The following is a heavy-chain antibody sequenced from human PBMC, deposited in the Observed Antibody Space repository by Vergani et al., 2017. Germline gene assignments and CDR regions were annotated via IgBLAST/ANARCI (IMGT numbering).Heavy chain of an antibody. Sequence: EVQLVESGGGLVQPGGSLRLSCAASGFTVSSNYMSWVRQAPGKGLKWVSVIYSGGSTYYADSVKGRFTISRDNSKNTLYLQMNSLRAEDTAVYYCARRGSYSGYYYYMDVWGKGTTVTVSS. CDR2: IYSGGST. V-gene: IGHV3-66*02. D-gene: IGHD1-26*01. CDR3: ARRGSYSGYYYYMDV. CDR1: GFTVSSNY. J-gene: IGHJ6*03.